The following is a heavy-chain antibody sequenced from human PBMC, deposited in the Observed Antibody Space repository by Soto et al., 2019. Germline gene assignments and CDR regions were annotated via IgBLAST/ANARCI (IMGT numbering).Heavy chain of an antibody. J-gene: IGHJ4*02. CDR1: GFTFSRYG. Sequence: GGSLRLSCVGSGFTFSRYGMHWLRQAPGEGLEWMAVIVNDGSDRDYAASVAGRFTISRDNSKNTLYLQMDNLGVDDTAMYYCARDDDYEANGLDYWGQGTLVTVSS. D-gene: IGHD4-17*01. CDR3: ARDDDYEANGLDY. CDR2: IVNDGSDR. V-gene: IGHV3-33*01.